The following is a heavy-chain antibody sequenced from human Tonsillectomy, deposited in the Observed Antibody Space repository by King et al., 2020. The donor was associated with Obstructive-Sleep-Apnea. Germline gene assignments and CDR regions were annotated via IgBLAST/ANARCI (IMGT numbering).Heavy chain of an antibody. CDR1: GGSISSGGYY. CDR3: ARARGITIFGVVITDAFDI. J-gene: IGHJ3*02. CDR2: IYYSGST. Sequence: VQLQESGPGLVKPSQTLSLTCTVSGGSISSGGYYWSWIRQHPGKGLEWIGDIYYSGSTYYNPSLKSRVTISVDTSKNQFSLKLSSVTAADTAVYYCARARGITIFGVVITDAFDIWGQGTMVTVSS. V-gene: IGHV4-31*03. D-gene: IGHD3-3*01.